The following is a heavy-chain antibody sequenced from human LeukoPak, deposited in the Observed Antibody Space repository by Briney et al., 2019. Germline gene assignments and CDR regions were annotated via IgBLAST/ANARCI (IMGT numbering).Heavy chain of an antibody. CDR1: GGTFSSYA. V-gene: IGHV1-2*04. Sequence: ASVKVSCKASGGTFSSYAISWVRQAPGQGLEWMGWINPNSGGTNYAQKFQGWVTMTRDTSISTAYMELSRLRSDDTAVYYCAMSDLGYCSSTSCPFWYWGQGTLVTVSS. CDR3: AMSDLGYCSSTSCPFWY. CDR2: INPNSGGT. D-gene: IGHD2-2*01. J-gene: IGHJ4*02.